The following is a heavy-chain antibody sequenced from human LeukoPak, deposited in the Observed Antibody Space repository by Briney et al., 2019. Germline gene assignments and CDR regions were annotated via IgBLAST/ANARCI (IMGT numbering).Heavy chain of an antibody. CDR2: INPNSGGT. D-gene: IGHD6-13*01. J-gene: IGHJ6*02. CDR3: ARGGIAAAGTGYYYYYGMDV. CDR1: GYTFTGYY. V-gene: IGHV1-2*04. Sequence: ASVKVSCKASGYTFTGYYMHWVRQAPGQGLEWMGWINPNSGGTNYAQKFQGWVTMTRDTSISTAYMELSRLRSDDTAVYYCARGGIAAAGTGYYYYYGMDVWGQGTTVTVSS.